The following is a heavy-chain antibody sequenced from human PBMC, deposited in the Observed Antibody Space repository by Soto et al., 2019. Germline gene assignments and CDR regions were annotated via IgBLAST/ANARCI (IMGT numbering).Heavy chain of an antibody. D-gene: IGHD6-13*01. CDR3: AKTSKAAVGTAFFDL. CDR2: LSDGGGDT. J-gene: IGHJ4*02. CDR1: GFTFSYYA. Sequence: GGSLRLSCAASGFTFSYYAMSWVRQAPGKGLEWVSTLSDGGGDTSFADSVKGRFTISRDNSKNTLFLQMNTLRVEDTAVYYCAKTSKAAVGTAFFDLWGQGTQVTVSS. V-gene: IGHV3-23*01.